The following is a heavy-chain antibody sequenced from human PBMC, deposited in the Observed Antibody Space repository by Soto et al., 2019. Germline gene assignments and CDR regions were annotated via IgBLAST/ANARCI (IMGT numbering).Heavy chain of an antibody. CDR1: GYRFTSYW. CDR2: IYPGDSDT. CDR3: ASTKRDDYGDSNGMDV. V-gene: IGHV5-51*01. J-gene: IGHJ6*02. Sequence: GESLKISCKGSGYRFTSYWIGWVRQMPGKGLEWMGIIYPGDSDTRYSPSFQGQVTISADKSISTAYLQWSSLKASDTAMYYCASTKRDDYGDSNGMDVWGQGTTVTVSS. D-gene: IGHD4-17*01.